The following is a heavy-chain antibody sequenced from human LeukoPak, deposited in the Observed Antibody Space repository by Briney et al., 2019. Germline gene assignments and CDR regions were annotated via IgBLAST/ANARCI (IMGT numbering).Heavy chain of an antibody. CDR1: GFAFSSYS. CDR3: ARQETGTTAPIKWYYGMDV. J-gene: IGHJ6*02. D-gene: IGHD1-1*01. V-gene: IGHV3-21*01. CDR2: ISSSSSYI. Sequence: PGGSLRLSCAASGFAFSSYSMNWVRQAPGKGLEWVSSISSSSSYIYYADSVRGRFTISRDNAKNSLYLQINSLRAEDTAVYYCARQETGTTAPIKWYYGMDVWGQGTTVTVSS.